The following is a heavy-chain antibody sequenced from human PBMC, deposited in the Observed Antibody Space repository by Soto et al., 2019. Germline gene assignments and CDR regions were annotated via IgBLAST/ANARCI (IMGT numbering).Heavy chain of an antibody. CDR3: ARSDTAMVIWY. CDR1: GGSFSGYY. CDR2: INHSGST. V-gene: IGHV4-34*01. Sequence: SETLSLTCAVYGGSFSGYYWSWIRQPPGKWLEWIREINHSGSTNYNPSLKSRVTISVDTSKNQFSLKLSSVTAADTAVYYCARSDTAMVIWYWGQGXLVTVYS. D-gene: IGHD5-18*01. J-gene: IGHJ4*02.